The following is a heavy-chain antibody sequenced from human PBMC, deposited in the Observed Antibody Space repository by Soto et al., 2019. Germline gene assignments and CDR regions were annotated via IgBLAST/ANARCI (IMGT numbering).Heavy chain of an antibody. CDR3: ARGTRATTYYFDY. CDR2: IWYDGSNK. V-gene: IGHV3-33*01. J-gene: IGHJ4*01. Sequence: PGGSLRLSCAASGFTFSSYGMHWVRQAPGKGLEWVAVIWYDGSNKYYADSVKGRFTISRDNSKNTLYLQMNSLRAEDTAVYYCARGTRATTYYFDYCGHGPLFTVYS. D-gene: IGHD5-12*01. CDR1: GFTFSSYG.